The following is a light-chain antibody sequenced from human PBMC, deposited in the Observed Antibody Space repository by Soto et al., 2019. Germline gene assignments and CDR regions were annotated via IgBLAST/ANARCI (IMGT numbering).Light chain of an antibody. CDR2: NVY. V-gene: IGLV2-14*03. CDR1: SSDVGAYNF. J-gene: IGLJ1*01. CDR3: SSYTISRTYV. Sequence: QSALTQPASVSGSPGQSITISCTGTSSDVGAYNFVSWHQQHPGKAPKLIIYNVYDRPSGISYRFSGSKSDNTASLTISGLQGEDEADYYCSSYTISRTYVFGTGTKLTVL.